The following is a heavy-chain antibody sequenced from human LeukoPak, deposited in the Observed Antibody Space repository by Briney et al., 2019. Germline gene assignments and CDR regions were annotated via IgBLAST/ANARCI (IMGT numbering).Heavy chain of an antibody. CDR3: ARDLGEYYDSSGYLSFFDH. CDR2: IIPIFGTA. D-gene: IGHD3-22*01. CDR1: GGTFSICA. Sequence: SVKVSCNASGGTFSICAISWVRQAPGQGLEWMGRIIPIFGTANYAQKFQGRVTITTDESTSTAYMELSSLRSEDTAVYYCARDLGEYYDSSGYLSFFDHWGQGTLVTVSS. V-gene: IGHV1-69*05. J-gene: IGHJ4*02.